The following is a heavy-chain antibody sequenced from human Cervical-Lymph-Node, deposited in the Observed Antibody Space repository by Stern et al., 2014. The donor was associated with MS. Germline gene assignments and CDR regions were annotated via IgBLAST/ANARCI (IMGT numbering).Heavy chain of an antibody. Sequence: DQLVESGPEVKKPGASVTVSCKASGYSFNRYGISWVRQAPGQRLEWMGRIRTYNGNTDYAQKSQGSVTMTTDTSTGTAYMELRSLRSDDTAVYYCARTNQLRLGNLHGIDVWGQGTTVIVSS. D-gene: IGHD3-16*01. J-gene: IGHJ6*02. V-gene: IGHV1-18*01. CDR3: ARTNQLRLGNLHGIDV. CDR2: IRTYNGNT. CDR1: GYSFNRYG.